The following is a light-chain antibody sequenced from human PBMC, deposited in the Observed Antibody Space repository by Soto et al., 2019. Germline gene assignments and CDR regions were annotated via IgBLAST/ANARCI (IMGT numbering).Light chain of an antibody. CDR3: QQYGNSRWT. J-gene: IGKJ1*01. V-gene: IGKV3-20*01. Sequence: EIVMTQSPGTLSVSPWERATLSFTASQSFSGDYLAWYQQRPGQGPRLVIYAASSRATGIPDRFSGSGSGTDFTLTISRLEPEDFAVYYCQQYGNSRWTFGQGTKVDIK. CDR2: AAS. CDR1: QSFSGDY.